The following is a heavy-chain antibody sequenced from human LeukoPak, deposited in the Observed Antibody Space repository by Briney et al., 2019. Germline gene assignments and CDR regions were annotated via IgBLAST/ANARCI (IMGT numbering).Heavy chain of an antibody. J-gene: IGHJ4*02. Sequence: GGSLRLSCAASGFTFSSYGMHWVRQAPGKGLEWVVVIWYDGSNKYYADSVKGRFTISRDNSKNTLYLQMNSLRAEDTAVYYCAKDEYSSGWYPMDYWGQGTLVTVSS. CDR1: GFTFSSYG. D-gene: IGHD6-19*01. V-gene: IGHV3-33*06. CDR2: IWYDGSNK. CDR3: AKDEYSSGWYPMDY.